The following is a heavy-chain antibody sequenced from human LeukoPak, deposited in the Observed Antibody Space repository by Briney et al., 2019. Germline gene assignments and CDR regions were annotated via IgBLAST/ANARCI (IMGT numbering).Heavy chain of an antibody. CDR3: ARVGVGIVVVPAAADYYYYGMDV. CDR2: ISSSSSTI. CDR1: GFTFSSYA. D-gene: IGHD2-2*01. J-gene: IGHJ6*02. Sequence: GGSLRLSCAASGFTFSSYAMSWVRQAPGKGLEWVSYISSSSSTIYYADSVKGRFTISRDNAKNSLYLQMNSLRAEDTAVYYCARVGVGIVVVPAAADYYYYGMDVWGQGTTVTVSS. V-gene: IGHV3-48*01.